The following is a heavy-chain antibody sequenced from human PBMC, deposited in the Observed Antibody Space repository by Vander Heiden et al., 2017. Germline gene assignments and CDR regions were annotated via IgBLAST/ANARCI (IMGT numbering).Heavy chain of an antibody. V-gene: IGHV3-33*01. CDR3: ARESSRSKGGGKSGGPTGD. D-gene: IGHD2-8*02. CDR1: GFPFSSSG. CDR2: IWCDGSNK. Sequence: QVQLVASGGGVVQPGRSLRLSCAASGFPFSSSGIDWVRRAAGMGLGWGAFIWCDGSNKYYADSVRGRFTISRDNSKNTLYLQMNSLRAEDRAVYYCARESSRSKGGGKSGGPTGDWGQGTLVTVSS. J-gene: IGHJ4*02.